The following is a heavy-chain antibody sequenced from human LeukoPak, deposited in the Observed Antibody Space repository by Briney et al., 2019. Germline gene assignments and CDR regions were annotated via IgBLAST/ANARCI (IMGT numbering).Heavy chain of an antibody. J-gene: IGHJ4*02. Sequence: QPGRSLRLSCAASGXTFSSYAMHWVRQAPGKGLEWVAVISYDGSNKYYADSVKGRFTISRDNSKNTLYLQMNSLRAEDTAVYYCARDRQQPELSFDYWGQGTLVTVSS. CDR2: ISYDGSNK. CDR1: GXTFSSYA. V-gene: IGHV3-30-3*01. CDR3: ARDRQQPELSFDY. D-gene: IGHD6-13*01.